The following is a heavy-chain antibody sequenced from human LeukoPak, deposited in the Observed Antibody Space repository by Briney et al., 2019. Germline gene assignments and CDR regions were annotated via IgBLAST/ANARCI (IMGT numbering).Heavy chain of an antibody. J-gene: IGHJ4*02. CDR1: GFTFSSYA. V-gene: IGHV3-30*04. D-gene: IGHD6-13*01. Sequence: GGSLRLSCAASGFTFSSYAMHWVRQAPGKGLVWVAVISYDGSNKYYADSVKGRFTVSRENSKNTLYLQMNSLRAEDTAVYYCVRDSAPYSSRWFYFFDNWGQGTLVTVSS. CDR3: VRDSAPYSSRWFYFFDN. CDR2: ISYDGSNK.